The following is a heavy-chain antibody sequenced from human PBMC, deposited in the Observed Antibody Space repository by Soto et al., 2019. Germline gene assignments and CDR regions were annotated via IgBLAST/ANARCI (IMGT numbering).Heavy chain of an antibody. Sequence: GGSLRLSCAASGFTFSSYAMSWVRQAPGKGLEWVSAISGSGGSTYYADSVKGRFTISRDNSKNTLYLQMNSLRAEDTAVYYCAKDLSYHNDYSNFYGMDVWGQGTTVTVSS. CDR3: AKDLSYHNDYSNFYGMDV. D-gene: IGHD4-4*01. V-gene: IGHV3-23*01. CDR2: ISGSGGST. CDR1: GFTFSSYA. J-gene: IGHJ6*02.